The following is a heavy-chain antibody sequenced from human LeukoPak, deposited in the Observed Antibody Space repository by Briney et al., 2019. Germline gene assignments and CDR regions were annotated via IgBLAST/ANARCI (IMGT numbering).Heavy chain of an antibody. V-gene: IGHV1-8*01. CDR1: GYNFTSYD. CDR3: GRVPRDRSSLDF. D-gene: IGHD3-10*01. J-gene: IGHJ4*02. Sequence: ASVKVSCKASGYNFTSYDINWVRQAAGQGPEWMGWMQPHTGETGNALKFQGRMTMARDTSVNIVYMELSSLTSEDTAVYYCGRVPRDRSSLDFWGQGSLVTVSS. CDR2: MQPHTGET.